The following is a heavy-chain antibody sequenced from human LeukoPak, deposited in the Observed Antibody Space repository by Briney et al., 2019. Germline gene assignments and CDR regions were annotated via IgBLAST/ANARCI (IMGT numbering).Heavy chain of an antibody. CDR2: IIPIFGTA. V-gene: IGHV1-69*13. J-gene: IGHJ5*02. CDR3: AREAAGTTFSRGNWFDP. D-gene: IGHD6-13*01. Sequence: SVKVSCTASGGTFSSYAISWVRQAPGQGLEWMGGIIPIFGTANYAQKFQGRVTITADESTSTAYMGLSSLRSEDTAVYYCAREAAGTTFSRGNWFDPWGQGTLVTVSS. CDR1: GGTFSSYA.